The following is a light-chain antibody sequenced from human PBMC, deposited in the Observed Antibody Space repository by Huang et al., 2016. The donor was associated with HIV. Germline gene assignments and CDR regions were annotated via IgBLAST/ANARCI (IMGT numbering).Light chain of an antibody. Sequence: DVQMIQSPSSLSASVGDRITITCRASQSIITYLNWYQQHPGKAPKLLIYGASSLLGGVPSRFSGSVSGTEFTLTISSLQPEDFATYYCQQSYTSPYTFGQGTKLEI. CDR2: GAS. CDR1: QSIITY. CDR3: QQSYTSPYT. V-gene: IGKV1-39*01. J-gene: IGKJ2*01.